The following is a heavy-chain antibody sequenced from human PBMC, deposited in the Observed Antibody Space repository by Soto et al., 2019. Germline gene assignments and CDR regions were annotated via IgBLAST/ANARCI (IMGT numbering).Heavy chain of an antibody. CDR2: ISGGGGST. D-gene: IGHD2-2*01. CDR3: ATTTAEARRYCSSASCPAFSD. J-gene: IGHJ4*02. Sequence: EVQLLESGGGLVQPGGSLRLSCAASGFPFSSYAMTWVRQAPGKGLEWVSAISGGGGSTYYADSVKGRFTVSRDNSKNRLYLQMNTLIAEDKAVYYCATTTAEARRYCSSASCPAFSDWGQGTLVTVSS. V-gene: IGHV3-23*01. CDR1: GFPFSSYA.